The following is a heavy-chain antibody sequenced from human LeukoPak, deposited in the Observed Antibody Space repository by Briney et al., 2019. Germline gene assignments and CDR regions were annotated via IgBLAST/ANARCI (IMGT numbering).Heavy chain of an antibody. J-gene: IGHJ3*02. D-gene: IGHD1-14*01. V-gene: IGHV1-3*01. CDR1: GYTFTSYA. CDR3: ASLATGPDAFDI. CDR2: INAGNGNT. Sequence: ASAKVSCKASGYTFTSYAMHWVRQAPGQRLEWMGWINAGNGNTKYSQKFQGRVTITRDTSASTAYMELSSLRSEDTAVYYCASLATGPDAFDIWGQGTMVTVSS.